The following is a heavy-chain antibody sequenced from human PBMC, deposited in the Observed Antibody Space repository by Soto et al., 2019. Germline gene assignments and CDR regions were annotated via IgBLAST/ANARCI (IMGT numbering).Heavy chain of an antibody. D-gene: IGHD3-22*01. CDR1: GFTFRSYG. J-gene: IGHJ5*02. CDR2: IWDDGSDK. V-gene: IGHV3-33*01. CDR3: ARDPQINSDTSGYVGS. Sequence: GGSLRLSCTASGFTFRSYGMHWVRRAPGKGLEWVAVIWDDGSDKKYADSVKGRFTVSRDNSKNTLFLQMSSLRAEDTAVYYCARDPQINSDTSGYVGSWGPGTLVTVSS.